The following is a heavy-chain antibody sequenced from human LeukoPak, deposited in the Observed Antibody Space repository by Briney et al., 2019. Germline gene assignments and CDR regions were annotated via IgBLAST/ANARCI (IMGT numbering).Heavy chain of an antibody. CDR3: ARATTATTGFGYFDS. V-gene: IGHV4-31*03. Sequence: SQTLSLTCTVSDDSLISGTYYWNWIRQYPGKGLEWVGYIHFTGSTDYSPSLKSRGTISVDKSKNHFSLHVNSVTAADTAVYYCARATTATTGFGYFDSWGQGALVTVSS. CDR2: IHFTGST. J-gene: IGHJ4*02. D-gene: IGHD4-17*01. CDR1: DDSLISGTYY.